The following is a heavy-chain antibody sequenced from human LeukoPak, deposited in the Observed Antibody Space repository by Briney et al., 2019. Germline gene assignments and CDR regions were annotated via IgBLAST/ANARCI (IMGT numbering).Heavy chain of an antibody. D-gene: IGHD2-2*01. CDR2: ISKSSDSI. J-gene: IGHJ4*02. Sequence: GGSLRLSCAASGFTFSSYSMNWVRQAPGKGLEWVSYISKSSDSIYNADSVKGRFTISRDNAKNSLYLQMDSLRAEDTAVYYCARDLLNDEGSSYFFDQWGQGTLVTVSS. V-gene: IGHV3-48*04. CDR3: ARDLLNDEGSSYFFDQ. CDR1: GFTFSSYS.